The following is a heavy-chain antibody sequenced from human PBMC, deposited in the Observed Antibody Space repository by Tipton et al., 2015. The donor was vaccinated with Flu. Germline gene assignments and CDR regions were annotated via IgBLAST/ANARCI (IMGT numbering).Heavy chain of an antibody. CDR3: ARRDFSNYVSEPKNWFDP. Sequence: LRLSCAASGFTFSRYAMSWVRQAPGKGLEWIGNSHHTGSTYRNPSLKSRVIISVDRSKNQFSLKLTSVTAADTAVYYCARRDFSNYVSEPKNWFDPWGQGTLVTVSS. CDR1: GFTFSRYA. CDR2: SHHTGST. V-gene: IGHV4-59*08. D-gene: IGHD4-11*01. J-gene: IGHJ5*02.